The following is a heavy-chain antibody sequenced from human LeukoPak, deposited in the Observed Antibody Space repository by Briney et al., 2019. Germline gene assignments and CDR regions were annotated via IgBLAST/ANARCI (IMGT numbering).Heavy chain of an antibody. J-gene: IGHJ4*02. CDR1: GFTFGPYW. CDR3: AGGAGWLADY. CDR2: IKQDGSEE. D-gene: IGHD2-15*01. V-gene: IGHV3-7*01. Sequence: PGGSLRLSCAASGFTFGPYWLTWFGQVPGKGLEWVAIIKQDGSEELYDGSVEGRFTISRDSGKNSLYLQMNSLRAEDMAVYYCAGGAGWLADYWGQGTLVTVSS.